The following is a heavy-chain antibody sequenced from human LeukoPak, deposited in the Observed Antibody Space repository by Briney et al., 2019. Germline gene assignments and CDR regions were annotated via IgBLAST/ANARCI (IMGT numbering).Heavy chain of an antibody. CDR3: ARDGRSRGLSHVNFDY. CDR1: GFPFSSYE. CDR2: ISSSGMTK. Sequence: GRSLRLSCAASGFPFSSYEMTWVRQAPGKGLEWVSYISSSGMTKYYAVSVKGRFTMSRDNAKNSLYLQLNSLRAEDTAVYYCARDGRSRGLSHVNFDYWGQGILVTVSS. D-gene: IGHD3-16*02. V-gene: IGHV3-48*03. J-gene: IGHJ4*02.